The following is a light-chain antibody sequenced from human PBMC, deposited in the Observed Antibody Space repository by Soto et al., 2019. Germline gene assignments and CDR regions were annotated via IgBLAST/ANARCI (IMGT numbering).Light chain of an antibody. CDR1: QSISYW. J-gene: IGKJ2*01. CDR3: QQYNSYPYT. V-gene: IGKV1-5*01. Sequence: DIQMTQSPSTLSASGGDRVTITCRASQSISYWLAWYQQKPGKAPKLLIYDATSLESGVPSRFSGSGSGTEFTLTISSLQPDDFATYYCQQYNSYPYTFGQGTKLQIK. CDR2: DAT.